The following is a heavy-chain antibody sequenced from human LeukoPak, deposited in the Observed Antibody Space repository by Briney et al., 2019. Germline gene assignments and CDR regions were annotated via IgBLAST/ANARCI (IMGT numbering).Heavy chain of an antibody. D-gene: IGHD6-19*01. CDR3: AKDVGYASGWYLWAFDY. CDR2: FGGEHGGT. Sequence: GGSLRLSCVASGFTFSFFAMNWVRQAPGKGLEWVSTFGGEHGGTYYADSVKGRFTVSRDNSKNTLYLEMNSLRAEDTAVYYCAKDVGYASGWYLWAFDYWGQGTLVSVSS. V-gene: IGHV3-23*01. J-gene: IGHJ4*02. CDR1: GFTFSFFA.